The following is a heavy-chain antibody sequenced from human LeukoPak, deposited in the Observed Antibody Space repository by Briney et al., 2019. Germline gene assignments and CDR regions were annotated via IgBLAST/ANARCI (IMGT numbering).Heavy chain of an antibody. CDR3: AKDIGITMVRGVIINGMDV. V-gene: IGHV3-43D*04. CDR2: LSWDGGST. D-gene: IGHD3-10*01. Sequence: PGGSLRLSCAASGFTFDDYAMHWVRQAPGEGLEWVSLLSWDGGSTYYADSVKGRFTITRVNSKISLYLQMNSLRAEDTALYYCAKDIGITMVRGVIINGMDVWGKGTTVTVSS. J-gene: IGHJ6*04. CDR1: GFTFDDYA.